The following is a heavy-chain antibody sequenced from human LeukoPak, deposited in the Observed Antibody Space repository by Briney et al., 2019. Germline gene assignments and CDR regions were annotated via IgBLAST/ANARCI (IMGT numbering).Heavy chain of an antibody. CDR3: GKTTVGYSSGRYPGWPVDY. CDR2: VFGSGGSA. CDR1: GFTFNNYA. D-gene: IGHD6-19*01. V-gene: IGHV3-23*01. Sequence: QTGGSLRLSCAASGFTFNNYAMYWVRQAPGKGLDWVAGVFGSGGSAHYTDSVKGRFTIFRDNSKNTVYLQMNSLRAEDTAVYYCGKTTVGYSSGRYPGWPVDYWGQGTLVTVSS. J-gene: IGHJ4*02.